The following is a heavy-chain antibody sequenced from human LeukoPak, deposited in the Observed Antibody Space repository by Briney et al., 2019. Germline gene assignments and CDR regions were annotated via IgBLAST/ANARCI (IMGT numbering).Heavy chain of an antibody. J-gene: IGHJ4*02. D-gene: IGHD4-17*01. CDR3: AKSLTVTTRIHSIDP. V-gene: IGHV3-23*01. Sequence: GGSLRLSCAASGFAFSTYAMSWVRQAPGKGLEWVSSTSGSGSNTYYADSVKGQFTISRDSSKSTLYLQMNSLRVEDTAVYYCAKSLTVTTRIHSIDPRGQGTLVTVSS. CDR1: GFAFSTYA. CDR2: TSGSGSNT.